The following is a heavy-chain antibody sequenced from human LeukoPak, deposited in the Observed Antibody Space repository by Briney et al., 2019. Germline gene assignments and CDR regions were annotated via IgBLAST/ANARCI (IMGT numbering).Heavy chain of an antibody. J-gene: IGHJ4*02. CDR3: ARDSCSGGACYLGDY. CDR2: ISADNANT. CDR1: GGTFSRYA. V-gene: IGHV1-18*01. D-gene: IGHD2-15*01. Sequence: ASVKVSCKASGGTFSRYAISWVRQAPGQGLEWMGWISADNANTNYAQDLKGRVTMTTDTSTSTAYMELRSLRSDDTAIYYCARDSCSGGACYLGDYWGQGTLVAVSS.